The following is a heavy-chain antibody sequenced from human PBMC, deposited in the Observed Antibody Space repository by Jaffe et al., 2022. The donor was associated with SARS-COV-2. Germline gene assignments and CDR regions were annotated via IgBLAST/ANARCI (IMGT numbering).Heavy chain of an antibody. CDR2: IGGGGTDT. D-gene: IGHD2-8*01. V-gene: IGHV3-23*01. Sequence: EVQLLESGGDSVQPGGSLRLSCQASGFTFSNYAMTWVRQAPGKGLEWVAGIGGGGTDTYYADSVKGRFTISRDNSKNTLDLQMISLRAEDTAVYFCAKDGYPGNGVWDYSDSWGQGTLVSVSS. J-gene: IGHJ4*02. CDR1: GFTFSNYA. CDR3: AKDGYPGNGVWDYSDS.